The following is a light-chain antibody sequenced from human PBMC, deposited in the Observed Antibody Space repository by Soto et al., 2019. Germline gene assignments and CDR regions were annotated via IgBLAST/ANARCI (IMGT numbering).Light chain of an antibody. V-gene: IGLV1-40*01. Sequence: QAVVTQPPSVSGAPGQRVTISCTGSSSNIGAGYDVHWYQQLPGTAPKPLIYGNSNRPSGVPDRFSGSKSGTSASLAITGLQAEDEADYYCQSYDSSLSGYVFGTGTKLTVL. CDR3: QSYDSSLSGYV. J-gene: IGLJ1*01. CDR1: SSNIGAGYD. CDR2: GNS.